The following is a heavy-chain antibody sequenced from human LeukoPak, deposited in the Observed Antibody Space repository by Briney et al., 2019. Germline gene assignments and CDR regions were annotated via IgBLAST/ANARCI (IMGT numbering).Heavy chain of an antibody. CDR1: GFTFSSYG. CDR2: VSSGGNS. V-gene: IGHV3-23*01. D-gene: IGHD3-22*01. J-gene: IGHJ4*02. CDR3: AKDRYSDSTGHHYENEY. Sequence: TGGSLRLSCTASGFTFSSYGMSWVRPAPGKGLNWVSAVSSGGNSNYADSVTGRFTISRGNAKNTLYLQMNSLRAEDTAVYYCAKDRYSDSTGHHYENEYWGQGTLVTVSS.